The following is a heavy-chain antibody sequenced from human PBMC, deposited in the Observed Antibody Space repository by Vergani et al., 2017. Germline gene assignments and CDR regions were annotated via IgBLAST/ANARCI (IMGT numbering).Heavy chain of an antibody. CDR2: ISGSGGST. CDR3: TKPNPRNSGDDYLCYCHAIDI. Sequence: EVQLLESGGDLVQPGGSLRLSCAASGFTFNHYAMNWVRQAPGKGLEWVSGISGSGGSTYYAGSVKGRFTISRDSSKNTLYLHMNSLSAGYTAVYYCTKPNPRNSGDDYLCYCHAIDIWGQGTTVTVSS. D-gene: IGHD5-12*01. V-gene: IGHV3-23*01. CDR1: GFTFNHYA. J-gene: IGHJ6*02.